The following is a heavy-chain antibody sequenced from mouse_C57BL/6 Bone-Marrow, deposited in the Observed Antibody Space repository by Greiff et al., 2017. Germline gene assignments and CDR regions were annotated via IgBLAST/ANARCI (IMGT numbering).Heavy chain of an antibody. CDR2: IDPENGDT. CDR3: TRGGTTVVFDY. J-gene: IGHJ2*01. D-gene: IGHD1-1*01. V-gene: IGHV14-4*01. Sequence: VQLQQSGAELVRPGASVKLSCTASGFNIKDDYMHWVKQRPEQGLEWIGWIDPENGDTEYASKFQGKATITADTSSTTAYLQLSRLTSEDTAVYYCTRGGTTVVFDYWGQGTTLTVSS. CDR1: GFNIKDDY.